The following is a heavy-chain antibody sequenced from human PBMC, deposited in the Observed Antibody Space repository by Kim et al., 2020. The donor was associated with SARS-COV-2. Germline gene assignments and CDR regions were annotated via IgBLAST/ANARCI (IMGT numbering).Heavy chain of an antibody. CDR1: GYTFTSYS. Sequence: ASVKVSCKASGYTFTSYSMNWVRQAPGQGLEWMGWTNTNTGNPTYAQGFTGRFVFSLDTSVSTACLQISSLKSEDTAVYYCARDSGWYIDYWGQGTLVTVSS. J-gene: IGHJ4*02. CDR2: TNTNTGNP. V-gene: IGHV7-4-1*02. CDR3: ARDSGWYIDY. D-gene: IGHD6-19*01.